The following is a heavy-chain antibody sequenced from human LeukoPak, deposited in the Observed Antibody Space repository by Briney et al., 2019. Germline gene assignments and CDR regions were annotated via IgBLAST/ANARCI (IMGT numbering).Heavy chain of an antibody. CDR3: ATDGRSLGGFDS. CDR2: FDTEDVET. J-gene: IGHJ4*02. CDR1: GYTLTELF. Sequence: ASVKVSCKVSGYTLTELFMHWVRQAHGKGLEWVGGFDTEDVETIYSQKFQGRVTMTEDTSTDTAYMELSSLRSKDTAMYYCATDGRSLGGFDSWGQGALVSVSS. V-gene: IGHV1-24*01. D-gene: IGHD3-16*01.